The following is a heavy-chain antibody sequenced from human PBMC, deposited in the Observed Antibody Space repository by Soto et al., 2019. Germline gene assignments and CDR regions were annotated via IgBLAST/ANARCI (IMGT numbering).Heavy chain of an antibody. D-gene: IGHD2-8*01. CDR3: VKDAVPYNGVWGYLDL. Sequence: EAQLLESGGGLVQPGGSLRLSCVASGFTFRIYAMSWVRQAPGKGLAWVSSRHGSGGAAYFADSVKGRFTVSRDDSMETLYLQKGSVRVGDTAGYLGVKDAVPYNGVWGYLDLWGQGTVFTVSS. V-gene: IGHV3-23*01. CDR1: GFTFRIYA. CDR2: RHGSGGAA. J-gene: IGHJ4*02.